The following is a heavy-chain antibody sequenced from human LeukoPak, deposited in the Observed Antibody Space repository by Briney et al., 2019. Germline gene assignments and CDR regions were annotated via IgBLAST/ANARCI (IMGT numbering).Heavy chain of an antibody. Sequence: GGSLRLSCAASGFTFSAYGMHWVRQAPGKGLEWLAFVRYDGSNKYYADSVKGRFTISRDYSKNTLYLQMNSLRAEDAAVYYCANEYTKGDVWGQGTMVTVSS. D-gene: IGHD1-1*01. V-gene: IGHV3-30*02. CDR3: ANEYTKGDV. CDR1: GFTFSAYG. CDR2: VRYDGSNK. J-gene: IGHJ3*01.